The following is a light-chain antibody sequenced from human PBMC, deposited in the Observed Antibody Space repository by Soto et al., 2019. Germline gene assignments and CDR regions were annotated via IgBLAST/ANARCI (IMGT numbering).Light chain of an antibody. CDR3: QQYGSSPA. CDR1: QSVSSSY. Sequence: EIVLTQSPGTLSLSPGERATLSCRASQSVSSSYLAWYQQKPGQAPRLLIYGASSRATGIPDRLSGSGSGTDFTLTSSRLESEDFAVYYCQQYGSSPAFGQGTKLEIK. CDR2: GAS. J-gene: IGKJ2*01. V-gene: IGKV3-20*01.